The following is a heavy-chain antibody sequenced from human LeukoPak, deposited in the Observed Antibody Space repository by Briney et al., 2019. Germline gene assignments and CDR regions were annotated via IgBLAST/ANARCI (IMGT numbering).Heavy chain of an antibody. CDR2: IYYSGST. CDR3: ARSYGDRDY. V-gene: IGHV4-39*07. J-gene: IGHJ4*02. Sequence: SETLSLTCTVSGGSISSSSYYWGWIRQPPGKGLEWIGSIYYSGSTYYNPSLKSRVTISVDTSKNQFSLKLSSVTAADTAVYYCARSYGDRDYWGQGTLVTVSS. D-gene: IGHD4-17*01. CDR1: GGSISSSSYY.